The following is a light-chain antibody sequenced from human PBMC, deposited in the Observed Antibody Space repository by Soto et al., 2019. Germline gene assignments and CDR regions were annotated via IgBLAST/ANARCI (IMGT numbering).Light chain of an antibody. V-gene: IGLV2-14*03. CDR3: SSYTSSSTISTYV. Sequence: QSVLTQPASVSGSPGQSITISCTGTSSDVGGYNYVSWYQHHPGKAPKLMIYDVSNRPSGVSNRFSGSKSGNTASLIISGLQADDEADYYCSSYTSSSTISTYVFGTGTKLTVL. CDR1: SSDVGGYNY. J-gene: IGLJ1*01. CDR2: DVS.